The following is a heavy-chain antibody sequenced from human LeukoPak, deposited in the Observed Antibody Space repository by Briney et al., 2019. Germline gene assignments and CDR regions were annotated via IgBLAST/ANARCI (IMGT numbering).Heavy chain of an antibody. V-gene: IGHV1-69*05. D-gene: IGHD1-1*01. CDR1: GGTFSSYA. J-gene: IGHJ4*02. Sequence: GASVKVSCKASGGTFSSYAISRVRQAPGQGLEWMGGIIPIFGTTNYAQKFQGRVTIITDESTSTAYMELSSLRSEDTAVYYCARGPELERFDYWGQGTLVTVSS. CDR3: ARGPELERFDY. CDR2: IIPIFGTT.